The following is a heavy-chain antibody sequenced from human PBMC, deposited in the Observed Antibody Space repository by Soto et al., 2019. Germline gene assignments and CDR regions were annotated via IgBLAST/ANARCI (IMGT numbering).Heavy chain of an antibody. D-gene: IGHD2-2*01. V-gene: IGHV3-23*01. Sequence: EVQLLESGGGLVQPGGSLRLSCAASGFTFSNYAMSWVRQAPGKGLEWVSGISGSGGNTYYADSVKGRFTVSRDNSKNTLYLQMSSLRAEDTAMYYCARNPGYCSSNSCYFYFDCWGQGTQVTVSS. CDR2: ISGSGGNT. CDR1: GFTFSNYA. CDR3: ARNPGYCSSNSCYFYFDC. J-gene: IGHJ4*02.